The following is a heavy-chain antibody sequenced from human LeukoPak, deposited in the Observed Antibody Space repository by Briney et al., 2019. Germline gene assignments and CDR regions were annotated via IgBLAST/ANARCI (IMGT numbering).Heavy chain of an antibody. V-gene: IGHV4-4*02. CDR1: GGSISSSNW. Sequence: SETLSLTCAVSGGSISSSNWWSWVRQPPGKGLEWIGEIYHSGSTNYNPSLKSRVTISVDKSKNQFSLKLSSVTAADTAVYYCASCSGGSPYYFDYWGQGTLVTVSS. D-gene: IGHD2-15*01. CDR2: IYHSGST. J-gene: IGHJ4*02. CDR3: ASCSGGSPYYFDY.